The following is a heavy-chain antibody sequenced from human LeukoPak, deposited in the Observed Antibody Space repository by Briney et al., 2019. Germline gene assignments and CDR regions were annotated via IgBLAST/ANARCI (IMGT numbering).Heavy chain of an antibody. D-gene: IGHD6-13*01. Sequence: GGSLRLSCSASGFTFSNYAMHWVRQAPGKGLEYFSTISSNGGSTYYADSGKGRFTISSDNSKNTLYLQMSSLRAEDTAVYYCVRGSWYDYWGQGTLVTVSS. CDR3: VRGSWYDY. V-gene: IGHV3-64D*06. CDR1: GFTFSNYA. CDR2: ISSNGGST. J-gene: IGHJ4*02.